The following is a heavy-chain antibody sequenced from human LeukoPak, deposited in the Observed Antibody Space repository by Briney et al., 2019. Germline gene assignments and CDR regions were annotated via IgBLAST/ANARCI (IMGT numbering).Heavy chain of an antibody. D-gene: IGHD6-19*01. CDR1: GGSISSGGYY. Sequence: SETLSLTCTVSGGSISSGGYYWSWIRQHPGKGLEWIGYIYYSGSTYYNPSLKSRVTISVDTSKNQFSLKLSSVTAADTAVYYCARSYSSGWFLDYWGQGTLVTVSS. J-gene: IGHJ4*02. CDR2: IYYSGST. V-gene: IGHV4-31*03. CDR3: ARSYSSGWFLDY.